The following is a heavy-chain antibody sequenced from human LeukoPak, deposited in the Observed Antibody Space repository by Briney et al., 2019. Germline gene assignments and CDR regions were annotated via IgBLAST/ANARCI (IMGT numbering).Heavy chain of an antibody. CDR3: VSAGDYYDSSGYLD. CDR1: GGTFSSCA. V-gene: IGHV1-69*13. D-gene: IGHD3-22*01. Sequence: SVKVSCKASGGTFSSCAISWVRQAPGQGLEWMGGIIPIFGTANYAQEFQGRVTITADESTSTAYMELSSLRSEDTAVYYCVSAGDYYDSSGYLDWGQGTLVTVSS. CDR2: IIPIFGTA. J-gene: IGHJ4*02.